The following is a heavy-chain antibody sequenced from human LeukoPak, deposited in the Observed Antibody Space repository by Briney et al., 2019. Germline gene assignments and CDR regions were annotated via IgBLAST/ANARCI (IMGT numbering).Heavy chain of an antibody. J-gene: IGHJ4*02. CDR1: GFTFRNYW. D-gene: IGHD2-15*01. CDR3: ARDGGLHTNFDF. Sequence: GGSLRLSCAASGFTFRNYWMGWVRQAPGKGLEWVANTKPDGTAEYYADSVRGRFTTSRDNANNFLYLQMNSLRGEDTAVYYCARDGGLHTNFDFWGQGTLVTVSS. CDR2: TKPDGTAE. V-gene: IGHV3-7*01.